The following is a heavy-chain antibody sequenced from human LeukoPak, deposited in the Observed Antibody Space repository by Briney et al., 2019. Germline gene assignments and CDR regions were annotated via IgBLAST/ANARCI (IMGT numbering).Heavy chain of an antibody. J-gene: IGHJ4*02. Sequence: SETLSLTCAVYGGSFSGYYWSWIRQPPGKGLEWIGEINHSGSTNYNPSLKSRVTISVDTSKNQFSLKLSSVTAADTAVYYCARGPAGDGYNDGDFDYWGQGTLVTVSS. V-gene: IGHV4-34*01. CDR2: INHSGST. CDR1: GGSFSGYY. CDR3: ARGPAGDGYNDGDFDY. D-gene: IGHD5-12*01.